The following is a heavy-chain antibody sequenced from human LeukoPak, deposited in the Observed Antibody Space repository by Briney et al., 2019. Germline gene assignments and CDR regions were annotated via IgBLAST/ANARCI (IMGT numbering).Heavy chain of an antibody. D-gene: IGHD6-19*01. V-gene: IGHV3-23*01. CDR3: AKDIAPGYSSGWYS. CDR2: ISGTGGST. Sequence: GGSLRLSCAASGFTFTSYAMSWVRQAPGKGLEWVSAISGTGGSTYYADSVKGRFTISRDNSKNTLYLQMNSLRAEDTAVYYCAKDIAPGYSSGWYSWGQGTLVTVST. J-gene: IGHJ4*02. CDR1: GFTFTSYA.